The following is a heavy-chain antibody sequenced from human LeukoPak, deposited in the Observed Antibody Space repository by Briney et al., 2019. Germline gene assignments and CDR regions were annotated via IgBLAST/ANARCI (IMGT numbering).Heavy chain of an antibody. J-gene: IGHJ4*02. CDR2: ISGSGDST. CDR1: GFTFSDYY. Sequence: GGSLRLSCAASGFTFSDYYMSWIRQAPGKGLEWVSSISGSGDSTYYADSVKGRFTISRDNSKNTLYLQMNSLRAEDTAVYYCAKTAGIAAAADFDYWGQGTLVTVSS. V-gene: IGHV3-23*01. CDR3: AKTAGIAAAADFDY. D-gene: IGHD6-13*01.